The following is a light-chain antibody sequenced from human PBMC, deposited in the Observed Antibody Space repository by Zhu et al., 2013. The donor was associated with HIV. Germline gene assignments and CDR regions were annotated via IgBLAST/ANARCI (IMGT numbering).Light chain of an antibody. CDR2: EVN. Sequence: QSALSQPASVSGSPGQSITISCSGTSSDIGTYNIVSWYQKHTDKAPKLLIYEVNKRPSGVSNRFSGSKSGNTASLSISGLRAEDEADYYCSSYAGIITFIIFGGGTKLTVL. J-gene: IGLJ2*01. V-gene: IGLV2-23*02. CDR1: SSDIGTYNI. CDR3: SSYAGIITFII.